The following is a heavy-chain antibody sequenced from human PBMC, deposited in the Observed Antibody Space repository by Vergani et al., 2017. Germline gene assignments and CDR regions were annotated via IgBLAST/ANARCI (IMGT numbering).Heavy chain of an antibody. Sequence: QVQLQESGPGLVKPSETLSLTCTVSGGSISSYYWGWIRQPPGKGLEWIGTIYYSGSTYYNPSLKSRVTISVDTSKNQFSLKLNSVTAADTAVYYCARHKEQLVPGNYYYYYYMDVWGKGTTVTVSS. D-gene: IGHD6-13*01. CDR2: IYYSGST. CDR1: GGSISSYY. J-gene: IGHJ6*03. CDR3: ARHKEQLVPGNYYYYYYMDV. V-gene: IGHV4-39*01.